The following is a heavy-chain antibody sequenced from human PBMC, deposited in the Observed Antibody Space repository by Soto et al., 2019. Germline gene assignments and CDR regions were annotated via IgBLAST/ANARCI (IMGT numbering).Heavy chain of an antibody. CDR3: ASGSTIVRGAPSWFDP. CDR1: GGTFSRYT. CDR2: IIPIAAIA. J-gene: IGHJ5*02. V-gene: IGHV1-69*02. Sequence: QVQLVQSGAEVKKPGSSVKVSCKASGGTFSRYTINWVRQAPGQGLEWMGRIIPIAAIANYTQKFQGRVTITVEKSSTTAYMELSSLRSDDTAVYYCASGSTIVRGAPSWFDPWGQGTLVTVSS. D-gene: IGHD3-10*01.